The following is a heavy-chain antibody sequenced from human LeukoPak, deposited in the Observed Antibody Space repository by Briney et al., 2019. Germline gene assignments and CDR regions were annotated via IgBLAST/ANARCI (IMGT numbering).Heavy chain of an antibody. J-gene: IGHJ4*02. CDR3: ALMYSSGWTRVRAVNY. CDR2: IYYSGST. Sequence: SETLSLTCAVSGYSISSGYYWGWIRQPPGKGLEWIGSIYYSGSTYYNPSLKSRVTISVDTSKNQFSLKLSSVTAADTAVYYCALMYSSGWTRVRAVNYWGQGTLVTVSS. CDR1: GYSISSGYY. V-gene: IGHV4-38-2*01. D-gene: IGHD6-19*01.